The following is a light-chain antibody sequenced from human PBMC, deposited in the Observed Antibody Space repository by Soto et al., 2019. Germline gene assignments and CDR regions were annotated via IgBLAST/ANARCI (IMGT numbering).Light chain of an antibody. V-gene: IGKV3-11*01. Sequence: EIVLTQSPATLSLSPGERATLSCRASQSVSSYLAWYQQKPGQAPRLLIYDASNRATGIPARFSGNGSGTAFTLTISSLEPEDFGVYYCQQRSNWITLGQGTRLEIK. J-gene: IGKJ5*01. CDR2: DAS. CDR1: QSVSSY. CDR3: QQRSNWIT.